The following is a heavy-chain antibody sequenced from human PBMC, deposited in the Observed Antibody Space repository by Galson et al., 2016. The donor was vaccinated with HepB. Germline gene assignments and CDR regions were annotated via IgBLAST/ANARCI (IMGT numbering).Heavy chain of an antibody. D-gene: IGHD3-10*01. J-gene: IGHJ3*02. V-gene: IGHV4-39*01. CDR1: GGSISTSISY. CDR3: ARHRFDSGIYYPYDI. Sequence: ETLSLTCTVSGGSISTSISYRGWIRQPPGQGLECIGTIHYTGSTYYTPPRKSRVSISLDTSKNQFSLKLSSVTVSDTALYYCARHRFDSGIYYPYDIWGQGTMVTVSS. CDR2: IHYTGST.